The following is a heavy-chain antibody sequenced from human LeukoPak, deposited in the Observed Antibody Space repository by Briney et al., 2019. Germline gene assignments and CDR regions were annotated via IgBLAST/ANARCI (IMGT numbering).Heavy chain of an antibody. Sequence: GGSLRPSCAASGFPFTTYTMNWVRQAPGKGLEWVSSIDSSSNFIYYADSVKGRFTISRDDAKNSLYLQMNSLRAADTAVYYCAGDPTSSWETAFDIWGQGTMVTVSS. V-gene: IGHV3-21*01. CDR1: GFPFTTYT. J-gene: IGHJ3*02. D-gene: IGHD1-26*01. CDR2: IDSSSNFI. CDR3: AGDPTSSWETAFDI.